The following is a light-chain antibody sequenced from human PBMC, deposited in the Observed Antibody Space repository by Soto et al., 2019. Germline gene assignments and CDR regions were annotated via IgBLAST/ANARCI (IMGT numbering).Light chain of an antibody. CDR3: QQYGSSPYT. CDR1: QSVSSSY. CDR2: GAS. Sequence: EIVLTQSPGTLSLSPGERATLSCRASQSVSSSYLAWYQQKPGQAPRLLIYGASSRANGIPDRFSGSGSGKDFTLTISRLEPEDFAVYYCQQYGSSPYTFGQGTKLEIK. J-gene: IGKJ2*01. V-gene: IGKV3-20*01.